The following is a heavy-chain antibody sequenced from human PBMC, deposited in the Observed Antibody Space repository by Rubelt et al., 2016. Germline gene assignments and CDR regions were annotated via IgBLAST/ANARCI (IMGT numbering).Heavy chain of an antibody. CDR1: GGSISSYY. D-gene: IGHD1-26*01. V-gene: IGHV4-59*12. Sequence: QVQLQESGPGLVKPSETLSLTCTVSGGSISSYYWSWIRQPPGKGLEWIGYIFYSGSTNYNPSLKSLVTISVDTSKNQFSLKLGSGTAADTAVYYCARDVQRELLDYWGQGTLVTVSS. J-gene: IGHJ4*02. CDR3: ARDVQRELLDY. CDR2: IFYSGST.